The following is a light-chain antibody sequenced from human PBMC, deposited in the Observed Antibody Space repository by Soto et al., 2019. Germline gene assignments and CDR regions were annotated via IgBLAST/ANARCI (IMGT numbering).Light chain of an antibody. V-gene: IGLV2-14*01. CDR1: SSDVGAYNY. J-gene: IGLJ3*02. CDR3: NSYTSSSARV. CDR2: EVS. Sequence: QSVLTQPASVSGSPGQSITISCTGTSSDVGAYNYVSWYQQHPGKAPKLIIYEVSNRPSGVSNRFSGSKSANTASLTISGLQAEDEADYCCNSYTSSSARVFGGGTKLTVL.